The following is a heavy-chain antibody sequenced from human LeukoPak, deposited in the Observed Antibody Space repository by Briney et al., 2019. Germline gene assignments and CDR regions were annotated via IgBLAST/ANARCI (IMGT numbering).Heavy chain of an antibody. V-gene: IGHV1-69*05. CDR3: AREGQRGGLNDY. Sequence: ASVKVSCXASGGTFSSYAISWVRQAPGQGLEWMVGIIPIFGTANYAQKFQGRVTITTDESTSTAYMELSSLRSEDTAVYYCAREGQRGGLNDYWGQGTLVTVSS. CDR2: IIPIFGTA. D-gene: IGHD3-10*01. J-gene: IGHJ4*02. CDR1: GGTFSSYA.